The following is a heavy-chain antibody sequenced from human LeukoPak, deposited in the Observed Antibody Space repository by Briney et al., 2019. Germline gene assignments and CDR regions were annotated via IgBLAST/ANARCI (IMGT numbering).Heavy chain of an antibody. CDR2: IYYSGST. D-gene: IGHD3-9*01. CDR3: ARGAYYDISMDV. J-gene: IGHJ6*03. V-gene: IGHV4-30-4*08. CDR1: GGSISSGDYY. Sequence: PSQTLSLTCTVSGGSISSGDYYWSWIRQPPGKGLEWIGYIYYSGSTNYNPSLKSRVTISVDTSKNQFSLKLSSVTAADTAVYYCARGAYYDISMDVWGKGPRSPSP.